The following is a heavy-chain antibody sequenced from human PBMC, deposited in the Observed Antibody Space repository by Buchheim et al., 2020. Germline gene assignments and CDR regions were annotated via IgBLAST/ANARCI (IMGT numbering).Heavy chain of an antibody. Sequence: QVQLQQWGAGLLKPSETLSLTCAVYGGSFSGYYWSWIRQPPGKGLEWIGEINHSGSTNYNPSLKSRVTISVDTSQNQFSLKLSSVTAADTAVYYCARGSRDYVWGSYRYGMDVWGQGTT. CDR3: ARGSRDYVWGSYRYGMDV. CDR1: GGSFSGYY. J-gene: IGHJ6*02. V-gene: IGHV4-34*01. CDR2: INHSGST. D-gene: IGHD3-16*02.